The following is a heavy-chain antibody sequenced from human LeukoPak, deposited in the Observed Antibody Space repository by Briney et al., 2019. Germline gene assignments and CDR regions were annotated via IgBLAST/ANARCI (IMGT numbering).Heavy chain of an antibody. CDR3: TTSPFMGSFDP. CDR2: ISGDGYST. Sequence: PGGSLRLSCAASGFTFTSYALDWVRQAPGKGLEWISVISGDGYSTHYADSVKGRFTISRDNSKNTLYLQMNSLKTEDTAVYYCTTSPFMGSFDPWGQGTLVTVSS. V-gene: IGHV3-23*01. D-gene: IGHD1-26*01. CDR1: GFTFTSYA. J-gene: IGHJ5*02.